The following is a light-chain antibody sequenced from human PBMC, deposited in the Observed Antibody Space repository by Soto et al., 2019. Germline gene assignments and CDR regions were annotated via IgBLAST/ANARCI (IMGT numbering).Light chain of an antibody. Sequence: QSVLTQPPSAPGTPGQSGTISCTGTNNDIGVYDFVSWYQHHPGKAPRLIIYEVVQRPSGVPDRFSGYKYGNTASLTVSGLQAADEADYFCKSYAGSNTYVFGSGTKVTVL. CDR3: KSYAGSNTYV. V-gene: IGLV2-8*01. J-gene: IGLJ1*01. CDR2: EVV. CDR1: NNDIGVYDF.